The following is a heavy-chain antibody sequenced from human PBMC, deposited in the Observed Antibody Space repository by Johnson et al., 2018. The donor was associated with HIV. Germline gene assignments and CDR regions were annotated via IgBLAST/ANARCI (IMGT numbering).Heavy chain of an antibody. V-gene: IGHV3-53*01. CDR2: IYSGGST. D-gene: IGHD4-17*01. CDR1: GFTVSSNY. Sequence: VQLVESGGGLIQPGGSLRLSCAASGFTVSSNYMNWVRQAPGKGLEWVSVIYSGGSTYYADSVKGRFTISRDDSRNTLHLQMNSLRAEDTAVYYCARESNGDYVAFDIWGQGTMVTVSS. J-gene: IGHJ3*02. CDR3: ARESNGDYVAFDI.